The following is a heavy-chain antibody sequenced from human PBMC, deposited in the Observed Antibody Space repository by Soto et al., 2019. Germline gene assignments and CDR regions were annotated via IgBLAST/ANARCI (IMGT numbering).Heavy chain of an antibody. CDR1: GFTFCSSA. CDR3: AKDEIGSIAAPLEHGMDV. V-gene: IGHV3-23*01. J-gene: IGHJ6*02. D-gene: IGHD6-6*01. Sequence: EASLILSCAACGFTFCSSAMSWVRQTLGNGLEWISAISGSGGSTYYADSVKGRFTISRDNSKNTLYLQMNSLRAEDTAVYYCAKDEIGSIAAPLEHGMDVWGQGTTVTVSS. CDR2: ISGSGGST.